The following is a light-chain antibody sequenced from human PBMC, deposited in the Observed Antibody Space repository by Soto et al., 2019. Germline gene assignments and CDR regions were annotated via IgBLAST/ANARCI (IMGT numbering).Light chain of an antibody. Sequence: DIQMTQSPSSLPASVGDRVTITCRASQGIGNYLAWYQQTPGKVPKLLIYAASTLQSGVPSRFSGSGSGTEFTLTISSLQSEDFAVYYCQQYGSSGTFGQGTKVDI. CDR1: QGIGNY. V-gene: IGKV1-27*01. CDR3: QQYGSSGT. CDR2: AAS. J-gene: IGKJ1*01.